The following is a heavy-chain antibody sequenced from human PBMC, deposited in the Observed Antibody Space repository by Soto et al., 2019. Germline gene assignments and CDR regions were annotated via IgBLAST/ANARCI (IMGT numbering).Heavy chain of an antibody. V-gene: IGHV3-48*01. J-gene: IGHJ3*02. CDR2: ISSSSSTI. CDR1: GFTFSSYS. Sequence: GGSLRLSCAASGFTFSSYSMNWVRQAPGKGLEWVSYISSSSSTIYYADSVKGRFTISRDNAKNSLYLQMNSLRAEDTAVYYCARDGGSMIVVVITIPDAFDIWGQGTMVTVSS. D-gene: IGHD3-22*01. CDR3: ARDGGSMIVVVITIPDAFDI.